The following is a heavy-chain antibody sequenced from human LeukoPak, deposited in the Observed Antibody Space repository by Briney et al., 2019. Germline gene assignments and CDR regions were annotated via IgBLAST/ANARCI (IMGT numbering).Heavy chain of an antibody. CDR1: GGSISSSSYY. Sequence: SETLSLTCTVSGGSISSSSYYWGWIRQPPGKGLEWIGSIYYSGSTYYNPSLKSRVTISVDTSKNQFSLKLSSVTAADTAVYYCARHIYYDSSGYYDYYYFDYWGQGTLVTVSS. CDR3: ARHIYYDSSGYYDYYYFDY. CDR2: IYYSGST. D-gene: IGHD3-22*01. V-gene: IGHV4-39*01. J-gene: IGHJ4*02.